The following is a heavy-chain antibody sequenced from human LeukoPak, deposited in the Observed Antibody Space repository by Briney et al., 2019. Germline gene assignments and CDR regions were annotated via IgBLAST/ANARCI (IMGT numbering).Heavy chain of an antibody. Sequence: ESLKISCKGSGFRFANSWIGWVRQVSGKGLEWMGTIYPDDPDIRYSPSFQGQVTISGDKSSSTVYLQWNSLKASDTAMYFCAKKRSSGYYDSGGYAIDAFDVWGQGTMVTVSS. CDR1: GFRFANSW. CDR2: IYPDDPDI. J-gene: IGHJ3*01. D-gene: IGHD3-22*01. V-gene: IGHV5-51*01. CDR3: AKKRSSGYYDSGGYAIDAFDV.